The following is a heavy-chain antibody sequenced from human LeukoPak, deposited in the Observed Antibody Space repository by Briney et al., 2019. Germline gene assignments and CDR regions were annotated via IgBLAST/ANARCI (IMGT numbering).Heavy chain of an antibody. CDR2: IYYSGST. V-gene: IGHV4-59*12. CDR1: GGSISSYY. CDR3: ARAESGYAHLFDS. D-gene: IGHD5-12*01. J-gene: IGHJ4*02. Sequence: SETLSLTCTVSGGSISSYYWSWIRQPPGKGLEWIGYIYYSGSTNYNPSLKSRVTISVKTSKNQFSLQLNSVTPEDTAVYYCARAESGYAHLFDSWGRGTLVTVSS.